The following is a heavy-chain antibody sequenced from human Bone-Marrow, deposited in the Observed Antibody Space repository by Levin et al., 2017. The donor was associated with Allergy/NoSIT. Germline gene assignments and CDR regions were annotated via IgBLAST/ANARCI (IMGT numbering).Heavy chain of an antibody. D-gene: IGHD3-9*01. CDR3: ARDYNTATTRYYNIDV. CDR2: IFYDGSKA. J-gene: IGHJ6*03. V-gene: IGHV3-33*01. CDR1: GFAFYTSG. Sequence: SGESLKISCATSGFAFYTSGMHWVRQAPGKGLEWVALIFYDGSKAYYADSVRGRFTISRDRATKTLYLQMDDLRAEDTAVYYCARDYNTATTRYYNIDVWGKGTTVTVSS.